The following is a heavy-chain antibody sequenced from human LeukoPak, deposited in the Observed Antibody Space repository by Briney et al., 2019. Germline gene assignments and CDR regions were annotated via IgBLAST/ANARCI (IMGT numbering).Heavy chain of an antibody. Sequence: SVKVSCKASGGTFSSYAISWVRQAPGQGLEWMGGIIPIFGTVHYAQTFQGRVTITADESTNTAYMELTSLRSDDTALYYCARGQQLVGNYYYYGMDAWGQGTTVTVSS. CDR2: IIPIFGTV. J-gene: IGHJ6*02. CDR3: ARGQQLVGNYYYYGMDA. V-gene: IGHV1-69*01. CDR1: GGTFSSYA. D-gene: IGHD6-13*01.